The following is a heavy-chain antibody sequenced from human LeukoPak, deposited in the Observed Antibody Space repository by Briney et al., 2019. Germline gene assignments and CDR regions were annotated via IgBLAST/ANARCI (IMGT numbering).Heavy chain of an antibody. J-gene: IGHJ6*04. V-gene: IGHV4-39*07. CDR2: IYYSGST. CDR1: GGSISSSSHY. Sequence: SETLSLTCTVSGGSISSSSHYWGWIRQSPGKGLEWIGSIYYSGSTYYHPSLKSRVTISVDTSKNQFSLKLTSVTAADTAVYYCARISQSLYYNMDVWGKGTTVTVSS. CDR3: ARISQSLYYNMDV. D-gene: IGHD5-24*01.